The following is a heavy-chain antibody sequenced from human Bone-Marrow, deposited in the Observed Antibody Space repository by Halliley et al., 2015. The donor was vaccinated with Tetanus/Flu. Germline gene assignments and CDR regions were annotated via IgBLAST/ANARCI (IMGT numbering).Heavy chain of an antibody. CDR1: GASLSSYGYY. Sequence: TLSLTCTVSGASLSSYGYYWNWIRQHPGKGLEWIGYISHSGRTYYNPSLKSRITISVDTSENQFSLKVNSVTAADTAVYYCARDYSYSIFGAVSGWFDPWGQGTLVTVSS. CDR3: ARDYSYSIFGAVSGWFDP. CDR2: ISHSGRT. J-gene: IGHJ5*02. V-gene: IGHV4-31*03. D-gene: IGHD3-3*02.